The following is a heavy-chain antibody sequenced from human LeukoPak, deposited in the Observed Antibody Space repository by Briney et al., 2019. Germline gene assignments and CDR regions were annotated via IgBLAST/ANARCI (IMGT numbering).Heavy chain of an antibody. D-gene: IGHD3-3*01. Sequence: AASVKVSCKASGYTFTGYYMHWVRQAPGQGLEWMGWINPNSGGTNYAQKFQGRVTMTRDTSISTAYMELSRLRSDDTAVYYCARVAGSGYWVPGAFDYWGQGTLVTVSS. V-gene: IGHV1-2*02. J-gene: IGHJ4*02. CDR3: ARVAGSGYWVPGAFDY. CDR1: GYTFTGYY. CDR2: INPNSGGT.